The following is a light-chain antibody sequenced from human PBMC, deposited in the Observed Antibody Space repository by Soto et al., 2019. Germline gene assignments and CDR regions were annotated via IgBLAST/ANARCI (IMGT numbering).Light chain of an antibody. J-gene: IGLJ3*02. V-gene: IGLV1-44*01. CDR1: SSNIGSNT. CDR3: AAWDDSLNGPV. CDR2: SNT. Sequence: QSVLTQPPSASGTPGQRGTISCSGSSSNIGSNTVNWYQQLPGTAPKLLIYSNTQRPSGVPDRFSGAKSGTSASLAISGLQSEDEADYYCAAWDDSLNGPVFGGGTTLTVL.